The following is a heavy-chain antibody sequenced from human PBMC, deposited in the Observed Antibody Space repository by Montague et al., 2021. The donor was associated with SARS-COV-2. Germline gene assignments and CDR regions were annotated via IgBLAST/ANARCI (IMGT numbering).Heavy chain of an antibody. CDR1: SASFDNYY. D-gene: IGHD2-21*01. V-gene: IGHV4-59*01. CDR2: IDYSGRT. Sequence: SETLSLTCTVYSASFDNYYWSWVRQSPGKGLEYIGYIDYSGRTNYNPSLRSRVTISIDTSKNQFSLKLRSVTAADTAIYFCARMSVTYSWYFDLWGRGTLVTVSS. CDR3: ARMSVTYSWYFDL. J-gene: IGHJ2*01.